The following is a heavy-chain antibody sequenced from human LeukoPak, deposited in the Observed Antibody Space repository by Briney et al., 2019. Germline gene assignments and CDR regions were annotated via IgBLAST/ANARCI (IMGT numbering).Heavy chain of an antibody. J-gene: IGHJ4*02. CDR2: ISWNSGSI. CDR1: GFTFDDYA. V-gene: IGHV3-9*01. CDR3: AKVIRGYSYGYALDY. Sequence: GGSLRLSCAASGFTFDDYAMHWVRQAPGKGLEWVSGISWNSGSIGYADSVKGRFTISRDNAKNSLYLQMNSLRAEDTALYYCAKVIRGYSYGYALDYWGQGTLVTVSS. D-gene: IGHD5-18*01.